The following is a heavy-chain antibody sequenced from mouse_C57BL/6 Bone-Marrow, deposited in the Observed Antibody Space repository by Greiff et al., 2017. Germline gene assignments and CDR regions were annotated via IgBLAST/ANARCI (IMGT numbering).Heavy chain of an antibody. CDR1: GYAFSSSW. CDR3: ARCSFAY. CDR2: IYPGDGDT. J-gene: IGHJ3*01. Sequence: QVQLKQSGPELVKPGASVKISCKASGYAFSSSWRNWVKQRPGRGLEWIGRIYPGDGDTNYNGKFKGKATLTADKSSSTAYMQLSSLTSEDSAVYFCARCSFAYWGQGTLVTVSA. V-gene: IGHV1-82*01.